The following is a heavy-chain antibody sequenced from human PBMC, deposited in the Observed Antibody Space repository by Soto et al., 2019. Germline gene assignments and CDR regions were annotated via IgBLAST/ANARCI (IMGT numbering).Heavy chain of an antibody. CDR2: ISSSSSYI. J-gene: IGHJ5*02. D-gene: IGHD6-13*01. CDR1: GFTFNKFG. V-gene: IGHV3-21*06. CDR3: ARDLSSSWYNDRNADWFDP. Sequence: PGGSLRLSCAASGFTFNKFGMNWVRQAPGKGLEWVSTISSSSSYILYADSVRGRFTISRDNAKNSVYLQMNSLRAEDTAMYYCARDLSSSWYNDRNADWFDPWGQGTLVTVSS.